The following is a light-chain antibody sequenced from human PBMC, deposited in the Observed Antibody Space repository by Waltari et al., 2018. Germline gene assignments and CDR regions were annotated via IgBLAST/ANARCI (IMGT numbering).Light chain of an antibody. J-gene: IGLJ2*01. CDR1: SAHIGGNT. CDR3: VSWDDSLNGPV. CDR2: PNT. V-gene: IGLV1-44*01. Sequence: QSVLTQPPSASGTPGQRVTISCSGSSAHIGGNTVNWYQQLQGTAPTPLIHPNTQRPSGVPDRFSGSKSGTSASLAISGLQSDDEADYYCVSWDDSLNGPVFGGGTKLTVL.